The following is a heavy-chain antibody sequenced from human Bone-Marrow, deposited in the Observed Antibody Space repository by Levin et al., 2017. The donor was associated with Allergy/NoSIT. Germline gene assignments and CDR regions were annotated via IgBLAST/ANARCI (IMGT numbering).Heavy chain of an antibody. D-gene: IGHD6-6*01. CDR1: GFTFGDHA. V-gene: IGHV3-9*01. Sequence: GGSLRLSCAASGFTFGDHAMHWVRQGPGKGLEWVAAITWNSVDRGYADSVRGPFTISRDNGQNLLYLQMNSLSPDDTALYYCARDIIAARPYYGMDVWGRGTTVIVSS. J-gene: IGHJ6*02. CDR2: ITWNSVDR. CDR3: ARDIIAARPYYGMDV.